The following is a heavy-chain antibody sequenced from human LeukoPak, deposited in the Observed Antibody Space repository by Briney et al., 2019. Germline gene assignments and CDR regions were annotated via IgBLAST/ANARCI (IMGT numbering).Heavy chain of an antibody. Sequence: GGSLRLSCAASGFTFSSYAVSWVRQAPGKGLEWVSAISGSGGSTYYADTVKGRFTISRDNSKNTLYLQMNSLRAEDTAVYYCAKDQYSSSWYFDYWGQGTLVTVSS. V-gene: IGHV3-23*01. D-gene: IGHD6-13*01. CDR3: AKDQYSSSWYFDY. CDR2: ISGSGGST. CDR1: GFTFSSYA. J-gene: IGHJ4*02.